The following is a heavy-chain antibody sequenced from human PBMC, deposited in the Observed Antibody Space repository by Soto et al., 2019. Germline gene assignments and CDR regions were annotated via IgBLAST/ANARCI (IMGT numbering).Heavy chain of an antibody. D-gene: IGHD2-15*01. CDR1: GYTFTSYA. J-gene: IGHJ4*02. Sequence: QVQLAQSGAEVKKPGASVKVSCKASGYTFTSYAMHWVRQAPGQRLEWMGWINAGNGNTKYSQKFQGRVTITRDTSASTAYMELSSLRSEDTAVYYCAREEAVGRVDYWGQGTLVTVSS. CDR2: INAGNGNT. V-gene: IGHV1-3*01. CDR3: AREEAVGRVDY.